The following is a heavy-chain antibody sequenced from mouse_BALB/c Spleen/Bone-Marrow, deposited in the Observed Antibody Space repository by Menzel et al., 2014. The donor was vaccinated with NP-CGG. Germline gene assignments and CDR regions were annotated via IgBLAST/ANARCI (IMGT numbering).Heavy chain of an antibody. Sequence: EVQRVESGGGLVKPGGSLKLSCAASGFTFSSYAMSWVRQSPEKRLEWVAEISSGGSYTYYPDTVTGRFTISRDNAKNTLCLEMSSLRSEDTAMYYCARSPQRDYAMDYWGQGTSVTVSS. D-gene: IGHD3-2*02. CDR2: ISSGGSYT. CDR1: GFTFSSYA. V-gene: IGHV5-9-4*01. CDR3: ARSPQRDYAMDY. J-gene: IGHJ4*01.